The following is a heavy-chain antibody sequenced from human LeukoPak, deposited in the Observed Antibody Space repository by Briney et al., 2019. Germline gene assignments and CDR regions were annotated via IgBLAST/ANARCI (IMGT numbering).Heavy chain of an antibody. CDR3: ARLGARQMLEY. CDR1: GGSFSGYY. D-gene: IGHD4-17*01. V-gene: IGHV4-34*01. CDR2: INHSGST. Sequence: SETLSLTCAVYGGSFSGYYWSWIRQPPGKGLEWIGEINHSGSTNYNPSLKSRVTISVDTSKNQFSLKLSSVTAADTAVYYCARLGARQMLEYWGQGTLVTVSS. J-gene: IGHJ4*02.